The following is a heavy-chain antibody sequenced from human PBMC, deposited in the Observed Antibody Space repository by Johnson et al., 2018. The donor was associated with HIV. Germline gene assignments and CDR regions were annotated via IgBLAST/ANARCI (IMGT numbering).Heavy chain of an antibody. D-gene: IGHD6-6*01. CDR1: TFTFSSYW. J-gene: IGHJ3*02. Sequence: VQLVESGGGLVRPGGSLRLSCAPSTFTFSSYWMSWVRQAPGKGLEWVANIKQDGSEKYYVDSVKGRFTISRDNSKNTLYLQMNSLRAEDTAVYYCAREVGSWYSSSSGAFDIWGQGTMVTVSS. CDR2: IKQDGSEK. V-gene: IGHV3-7*01. CDR3: AREVGSWYSSSSGAFDI.